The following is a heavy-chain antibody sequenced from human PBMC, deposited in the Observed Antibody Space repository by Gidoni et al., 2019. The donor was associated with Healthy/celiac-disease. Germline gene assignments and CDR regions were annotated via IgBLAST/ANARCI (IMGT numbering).Heavy chain of an antibody. CDR3: ARENGQLWLRNTHRNYYYYYGMDV. Sequence: QLQLQESGPGLVKPSETLSLTCTVSGGSISSSSYHWGWIRQPPGKGLEWIGSIYYSGSTYYNPSLKSRVTISVDTSKNQFSLKLSSVTAADTAVYYCARENGQLWLRNTHRNYYYYYGMDVWGQGTTVTVSS. V-gene: IGHV4-39*01. D-gene: IGHD5-18*01. J-gene: IGHJ6*02. CDR2: IYYSGST. CDR1: GGSISSSSYH.